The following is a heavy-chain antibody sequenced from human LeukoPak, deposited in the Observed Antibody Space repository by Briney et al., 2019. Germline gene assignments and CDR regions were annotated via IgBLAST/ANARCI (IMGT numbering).Heavy chain of an antibody. CDR2: IKQDGGEK. D-gene: IGHD3-10*01. V-gene: IGHV3-7*01. Sequence: GGSLRLSCAASGFTFSTCWMSWVRQAPGKGLEWVANIKQDGGEKYYVDSVQGRFTISRDNAKSSLYLQMNSLRAEDTAVYYCARDRRDYGSGSYYLPGVSAFDYWGQGTLVTVSS. CDR1: GFTFSTCW. J-gene: IGHJ4*02. CDR3: ARDRRDYGSGSYYLPGVSAFDY.